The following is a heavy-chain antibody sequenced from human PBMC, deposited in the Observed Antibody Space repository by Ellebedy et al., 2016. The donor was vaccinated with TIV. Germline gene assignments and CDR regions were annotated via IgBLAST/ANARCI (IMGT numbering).Heavy chain of an antibody. Sequence: GGSLRLXCAASGFTFSDYYMSWIRQAPGKGLEWVSYISSSGSTIYYADSVKGRFTISRGNAKNSLYLQMNSLRPEDTAVYYCARVGLDCSGGSCPDYWGQGILVTVSS. CDR1: GFTFSDYY. CDR3: ARVGLDCSGGSCPDY. D-gene: IGHD2-15*01. J-gene: IGHJ4*02. V-gene: IGHV3-11*01. CDR2: ISSSGSTI.